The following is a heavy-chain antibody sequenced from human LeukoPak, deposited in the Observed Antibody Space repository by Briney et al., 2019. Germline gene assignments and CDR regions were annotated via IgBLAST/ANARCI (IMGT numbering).Heavy chain of an antibody. CDR1: GLTFSSYC. J-gene: IGHJ5*02. D-gene: IGHD1-26*01. CDR3: AKDLDGSPPLPFVP. V-gene: IGHV3-30*18. CDR2: ILQEGSSE. Sequence: PGGSLTLSWAASGLTFSSYCMGWVRQAPGKGLEWVAVILQEGSSEYYAGSVTGRFTISRDNSKNTLYLQRNGLRGEDTARHYCAKDLDGSPPLPFVPCGEGSLVTVSS.